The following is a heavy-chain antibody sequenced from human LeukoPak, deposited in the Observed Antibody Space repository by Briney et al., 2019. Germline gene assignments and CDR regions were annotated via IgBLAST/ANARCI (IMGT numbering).Heavy chain of an antibody. CDR1: GGTFSSYA. CDR2: IIPILGIA. CDR3: ASTAAMEYYYYGMDV. J-gene: IGHJ6*02. D-gene: IGHD2-2*01. V-gene: IGHV1-69*04. Sequence: ASVKVSCKASGGTFSSYAISWVRQAPGQGLEWMGRIIPILGIANYAQKFQGRVTITADKSTSTAYMELSSLRSEDTAVYYCASTAAMEYYYYGMDVWGQGTTVTVSS.